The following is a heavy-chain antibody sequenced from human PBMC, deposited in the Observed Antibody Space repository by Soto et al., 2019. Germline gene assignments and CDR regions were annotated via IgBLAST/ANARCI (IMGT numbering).Heavy chain of an antibody. J-gene: IGHJ4*02. D-gene: IGHD2-21*02. CDR1: GFTFSSYS. CDR2: ISGSGGST. Sequence: GGSLRLSCAASGFTFSSYSMNWVRQAPGKGLEWVSAISGSGGSTYYADSVKGRFTISRDNSKNTLYLQMNSLRAEDTAVYYCAKDETYCGGACYPKGFDYWGQGALVTVSS. V-gene: IGHV3-23*01. CDR3: AKDETYCGGACYPKGFDY.